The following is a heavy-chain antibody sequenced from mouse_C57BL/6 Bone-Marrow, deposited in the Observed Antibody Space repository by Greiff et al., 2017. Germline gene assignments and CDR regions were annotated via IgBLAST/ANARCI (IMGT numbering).Heavy chain of an antibody. Sequence: EVKVEESGGGLVQPGGSMKLSCAVSGFTFSDAWMDWVRQSPETGLEWVAEIRNKANNHATYYAESVKGRFIISREDSQSSVYLQMNSLRAKDTGIYYCTRLERLGPFACWGQGTLVTVSA. J-gene: IGHJ3*01. CDR3: TRLERLGPFAC. CDR1: GFTFSDAW. V-gene: IGHV6-6*01. CDR2: IRNKANNHAT. D-gene: IGHD4-1*01.